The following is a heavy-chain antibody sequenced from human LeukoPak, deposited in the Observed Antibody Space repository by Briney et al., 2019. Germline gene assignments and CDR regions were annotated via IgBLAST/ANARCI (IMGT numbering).Heavy chain of an antibody. V-gene: IGHV5-51*01. CDR3: ATNYGSGSYPLVY. Sequence: GESLKISCKAFGYTFADYWIGWVRQMPGKGLEWMGIIYPGDSDTRYSPSFQGQVTISADKSISTAYLQWSSLKASDTAMYYCATNYGSGSYPLVYWGQGTLVTVSS. D-gene: IGHD3-10*01. CDR2: IYPGDSDT. J-gene: IGHJ4*02. CDR1: GYTFADYW.